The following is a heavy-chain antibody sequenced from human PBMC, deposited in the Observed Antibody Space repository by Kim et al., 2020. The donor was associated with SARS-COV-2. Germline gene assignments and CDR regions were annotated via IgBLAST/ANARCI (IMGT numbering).Heavy chain of an antibody. CDR3: ANTITGDGHDAFDI. J-gene: IGHJ3*02. Sequence: ADSVKGRFTISRDNSKNTLYLQMNSLRAEDTAVYYCANTITGDGHDAFDIWGQGTMVTVSS. D-gene: IGHD1-20*01. V-gene: IGHV3-30*02.